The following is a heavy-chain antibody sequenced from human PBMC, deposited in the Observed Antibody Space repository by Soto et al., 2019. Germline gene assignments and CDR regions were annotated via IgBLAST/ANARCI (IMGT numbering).Heavy chain of an antibody. J-gene: IGHJ6*03. CDR1: GFTFSGSA. CDR2: IRSKANSYAT. CDR3: TRRGDESSPELTTVTTLVDGYYYYYMDV. Sequence: GGSLRLSCAASGFTFSGSAMHWVRQASGKGLEWVGRIRSKANSYATAYAASVKGRFTISRDDSKNTAYLQMNSLKTEDTAVYYCTRRGDESSPELTTVTTLVDGYYYYYMDVWGKGTTVTVSS. D-gene: IGHD4-17*01. V-gene: IGHV3-73*01.